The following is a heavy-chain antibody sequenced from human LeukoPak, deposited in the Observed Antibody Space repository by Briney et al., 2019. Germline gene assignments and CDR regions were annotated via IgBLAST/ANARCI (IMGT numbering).Heavy chain of an antibody. D-gene: IGHD3-16*02. CDR2: IRYDGSNK. J-gene: IGHJ4*02. CDR1: GFTFSSYG. Sequence: GGSLRLSCTASGFTFSSYGMHWVRQAPGKGLEWVAFIRYDGSNKYYADSVKGRFTISRDNSKNTLYLQMNSLRAEDTAVYYCAKDGVWGSYRYGHYWGQGTLVTVSS. V-gene: IGHV3-30*02. CDR3: AKDGVWGSYRYGHY.